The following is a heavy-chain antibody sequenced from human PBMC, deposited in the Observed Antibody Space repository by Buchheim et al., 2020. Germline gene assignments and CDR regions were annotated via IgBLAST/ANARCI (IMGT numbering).Heavy chain of an antibody. CDR3: ARDYDYAMDV. CDR1: GFTFSRYW. V-gene: IGHV3-74*01. J-gene: IGHJ6*02. CDR2: INDDGST. Sequence: EVQLVESGGGLVQPGGSLRLSCAASGFTFSRYWMHWVRQAPGKGLVWVSRINDDGSTTYADSVKGRFTISRDNAKNTLFLQMNSLRAEDTAVYYCARDYDYAMDVWGQGTT.